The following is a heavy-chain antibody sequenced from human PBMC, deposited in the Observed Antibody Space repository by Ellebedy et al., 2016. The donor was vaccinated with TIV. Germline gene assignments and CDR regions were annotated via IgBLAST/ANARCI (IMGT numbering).Heavy chain of an antibody. CDR3: ATDEIYGSGGADY. CDR2: MNPNSGNT. V-gene: IGHV1-8*01. Sequence: ASVKVSCXASGYTFTSYDINWVRQATGQGLEWMGWMNPNSGNTGYTQKFQGRVTMTRNTSISTAYMELSSLRSEDTAVYYCATDEIYGSGGADYWGQGTLVTVSS. CDR1: GYTFTSYD. D-gene: IGHD3-10*01. J-gene: IGHJ4*02.